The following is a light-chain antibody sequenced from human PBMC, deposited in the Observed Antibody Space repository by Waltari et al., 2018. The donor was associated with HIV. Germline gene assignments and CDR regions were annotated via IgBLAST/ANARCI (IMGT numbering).Light chain of an antibody. Sequence: QSALTQPASVSGSPGQSITISCTGPSSDVGGYNYVPWYQQHPGKAPKLMIYDVSNRPSGVSNRFSGSKSGNTASLTISGLQAEDEADYYCSSYTSSSTLGVFGTGTKVTVL. CDR3: SSYTSSSTLGV. J-gene: IGLJ1*01. CDR1: SSDVGGYNY. CDR2: DVS. V-gene: IGLV2-14*03.